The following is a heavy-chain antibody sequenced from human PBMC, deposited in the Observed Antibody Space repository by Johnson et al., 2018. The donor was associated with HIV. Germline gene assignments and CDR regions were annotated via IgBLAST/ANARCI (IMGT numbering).Heavy chain of an antibody. CDR3: ARDEAYNLDAFDI. J-gene: IGHJ3*02. CDR2: IRSSGSSI. CDR1: GFTFSNSW. V-gene: IGHV3-11*04. D-gene: IGHD5-24*01. Sequence: QVQLVESGGGLVKPGGSLRLSCAASGFTFSNSWMHWVRQAPGKGPEWVSYIRSSGSSIYYADSVKGRFTISRDNSKNTLYLQMNSLRAEDTAVNYGARDEAYNLDAFDIWGQGTMVTVSS.